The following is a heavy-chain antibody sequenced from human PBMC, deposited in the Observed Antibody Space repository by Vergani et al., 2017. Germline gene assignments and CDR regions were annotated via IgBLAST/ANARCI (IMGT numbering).Heavy chain of an antibody. V-gene: IGHV3-7*01. CDR1: GFTFSSYW. J-gene: IGHJ4*02. CDR3: ARGWEDGDFRWGPHFDY. Sequence: VQLVESGGGVVQPGRSLRLSCAASGFTFSSYWMSWVRQAPGKGLEWVANIKQDGSEKYYVDSVKGRFTISRDNAKNSLYLQMNSLRAEDTAVYYCARGWEDGDFRWGPHFDYWGQGTLVTVSS. CDR2: IKQDGSEK. D-gene: IGHD4-17*01.